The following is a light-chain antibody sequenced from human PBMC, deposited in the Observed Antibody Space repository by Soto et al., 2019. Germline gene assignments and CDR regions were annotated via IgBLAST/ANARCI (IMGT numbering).Light chain of an antibody. J-gene: IGLJ2*01. Sequence: QSVLTQPASVSGSPGQSITISCTGTSSDVGSYNLVSWYQQHPGKAPKLMIYEDTKRPSGVSNRFSGSKSGNTASLTISGLQAEDEADYYCCSYAGSSTFVVFGAGTKLTVL. V-gene: IGLV2-23*02. CDR3: CSYAGSSTFVV. CDR1: SSDVGSYNL. CDR2: EDT.